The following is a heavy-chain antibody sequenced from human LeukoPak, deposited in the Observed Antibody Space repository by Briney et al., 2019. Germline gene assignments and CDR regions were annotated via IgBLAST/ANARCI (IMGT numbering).Heavy chain of an antibody. V-gene: IGHV4-31*03. D-gene: IGHD2-15*01. CDR1: GGSISSGGYY. CDR2: IYYSGST. Sequence: SETLSLTCTVSGGSISSGGYYWSWIRQHPGKGLEWIGYIYYSGSTYYNPSLKSRVTISVDTSKNQFSLKLSSVTAVDTAVYYCARGLGYCSGGSCYVSWFDPWGQGTLVTVSS. J-gene: IGHJ5*02. CDR3: ARGLGYCSGGSCYVSWFDP.